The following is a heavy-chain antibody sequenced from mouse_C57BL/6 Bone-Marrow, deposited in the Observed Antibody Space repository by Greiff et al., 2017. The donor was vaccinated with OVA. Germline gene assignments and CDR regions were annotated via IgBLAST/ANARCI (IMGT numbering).Heavy chain of an antibody. CDR2: ISSGGDYI. V-gene: IGHV5-9-1*02. J-gene: IGHJ4*01. CDR3: TRDGYYAMDY. Sequence: EVKVVESGEGLVKPGGSLKLSCAASGFTFSSYAMSWVRQTPEKRLEWVAYISSGGDYIYYADNVKGRFTISRDNARNTLYLQMSSLKSEDTAMYYCTRDGYYAMDYWGQGTSVTVSS. D-gene: IGHD2-3*01. CDR1: GFTFSSYA.